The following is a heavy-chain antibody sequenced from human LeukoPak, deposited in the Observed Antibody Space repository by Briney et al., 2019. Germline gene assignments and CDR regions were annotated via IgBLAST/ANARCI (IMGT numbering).Heavy chain of an antibody. Sequence: GASVKVSCKASGYTFTGYYMHWVRQAPGQGLEWMGRINPNSGGTNYAQKFQGRVTMTRDTSISTAYMELSRLRSDDTAVYYCARDPPKGRLYDFWSGPYYGMDVWGQGTTVTVSS. V-gene: IGHV1-2*06. D-gene: IGHD3-3*01. J-gene: IGHJ6*02. CDR3: ARDPPKGRLYDFWSGPYYGMDV. CDR1: GYTFTGYY. CDR2: INPNSGGT.